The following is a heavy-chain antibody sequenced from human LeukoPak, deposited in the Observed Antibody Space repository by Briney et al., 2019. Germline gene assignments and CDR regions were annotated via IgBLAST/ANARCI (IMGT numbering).Heavy chain of an antibody. CDR2: IYHSGST. D-gene: IGHD3-3*01. CDR1: GGSISSGGYY. J-gene: IGHJ2*01. CDR3: ARKPEVDTIFGVVTLPGYFDL. V-gene: IGHV4-30-2*01. Sequence: PSQTLSLTCTVSGGSISSGGYYWSWIRQPPGKGLEWIGYIYHSGSTYYNPSLKSRVTISVDRSKNQFSLKLSSVTAADTAVYYCARKPEVDTIFGVVTLPGYFDLWGRGTLVTVSS.